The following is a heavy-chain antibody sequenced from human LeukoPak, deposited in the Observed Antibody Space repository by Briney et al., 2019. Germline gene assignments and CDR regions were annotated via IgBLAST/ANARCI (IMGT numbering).Heavy chain of an antibody. D-gene: IGHD2-2*03. CDR2: IWYDGSNK. J-gene: IGHJ5*02. Sequence: GRSLRLSCAASGFTFSSYGMHWVRQAPGKGLEWVAVIWYDGSNKNYADSLKGRFTISRDNSKNTLYLQMDSLRAEDTAVYYCARDLDIVVVPASWFYPWGQGTLVTVSS. CDR1: GFTFSSYG. CDR3: ARDLDIVVVPASWFYP. V-gene: IGHV3-33*01.